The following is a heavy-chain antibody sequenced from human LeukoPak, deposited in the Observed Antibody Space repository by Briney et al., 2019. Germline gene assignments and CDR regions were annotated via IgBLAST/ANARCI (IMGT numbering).Heavy chain of an antibody. J-gene: IGHJ4*02. CDR1: GGSCDDYY. V-gene: IGHV4-34*01. CDR3: ARGRDRSKAGVH. CDR2: IHPSGIF. Sequence: SETLSLTCAVYGGSCDDYYCSWLRQPPGKGLEWIGEIHPSGIFYYNSSLLSRVTISIDTSKSQFSLRLTSVTAADTAFYYCARGRDRSKAGVHWGQGSLVTVSS. D-gene: IGHD2-8*01.